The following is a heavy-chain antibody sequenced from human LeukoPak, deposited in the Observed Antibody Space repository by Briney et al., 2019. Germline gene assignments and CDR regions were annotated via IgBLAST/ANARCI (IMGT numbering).Heavy chain of an antibody. D-gene: IGHD3-10*01. Sequence: GGSLRLSCVASGFTFSSYEMNWVRQAPGKGLEWVSYISSSGSTIYYADSVKGRFTISRDNAKNSLYLQMNSLRAEDTAVYYCAQEGYGSGSYDGWGQGTLVTVSS. V-gene: IGHV3-48*03. CDR1: GFTFSSYE. CDR3: AQEGYGSGSYDG. CDR2: ISSSGSTI. J-gene: IGHJ4*02.